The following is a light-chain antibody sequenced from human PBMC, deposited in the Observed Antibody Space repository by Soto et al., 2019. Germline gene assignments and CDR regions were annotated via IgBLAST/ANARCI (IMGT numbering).Light chain of an antibody. J-gene: IGKJ5*01. V-gene: IGKV3-11*01. Sequence: EIVLTQSPGTLSLSPGESATLSCRASQSVTKYLVWYQQKPGQAPRLLISDASYRATGIPARFSGSGSGTDFTLTISSLEPEDFALYYCQQRSNWPIPFGQGTRLEIK. CDR3: QQRSNWPIP. CDR2: DAS. CDR1: QSVTKY.